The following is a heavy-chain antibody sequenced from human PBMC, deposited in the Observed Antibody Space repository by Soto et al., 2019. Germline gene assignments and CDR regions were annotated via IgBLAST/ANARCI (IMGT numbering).Heavy chain of an antibody. CDR1: GFTFSSYS. D-gene: IGHD5-12*01. Sequence: GGSLRLSCAASGFTFSSYSMNWVRQAPGKGLEWVSSISSSSSYKYYADSVKGRFTISRDKAKNSLYLQMNSLRAEDTAVYYCARVGQVDIVAAREYYFDYWGQGTLVTVSS. V-gene: IGHV3-21*01. CDR2: ISSSSSYK. J-gene: IGHJ4*02. CDR3: ARVGQVDIVAAREYYFDY.